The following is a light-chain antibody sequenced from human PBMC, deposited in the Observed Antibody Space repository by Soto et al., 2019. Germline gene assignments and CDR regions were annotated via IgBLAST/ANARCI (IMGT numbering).Light chain of an antibody. CDR1: QSVSSY. V-gene: IGKV3-11*01. CDR3: QQRSNWPLT. J-gene: IGKJ4*01. Sequence: EIVLTQSPATLSLSPGGRATLSCRASQSVSSYLAWYQQKPGQAPRLLIYDASNRATGIPARFSCSGSGTDFTLTISSLEPEDFAVYYCQQRSNWPLTFGGGTKVEIK. CDR2: DAS.